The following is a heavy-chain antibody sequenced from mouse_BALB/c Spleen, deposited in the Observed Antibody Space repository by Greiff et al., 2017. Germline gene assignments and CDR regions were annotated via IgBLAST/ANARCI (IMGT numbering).Heavy chain of an antibody. Sequence: QVQLKQSGPGLVQPSQSLSITCTVSGFSLTSYGVHWVRQSPGKGLEWLGVIWSGGSTDYNAAFISRLSISKDNSKSQVFFKMNSLQANDTAIYYCARNGLLRPAWFAYWGQGTLVTVSA. CDR3: ARNGLLRPAWFAY. J-gene: IGHJ3*01. D-gene: IGHD1-2*01. CDR1: GFSLTSYG. CDR2: IWSGGST. V-gene: IGHV2-2*02.